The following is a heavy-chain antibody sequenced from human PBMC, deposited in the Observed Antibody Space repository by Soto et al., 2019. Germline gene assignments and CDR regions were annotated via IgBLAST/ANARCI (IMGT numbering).Heavy chain of an antibody. J-gene: IGHJ4*02. D-gene: IGHD2-8*01. Sequence: SETLSLTCAVYGGSFSGYYWSWIRQPPGKGLEWIGEINHSGSTNYNPSLKSRVTISVDTSKNQFSLKLSSVTAADTAVYYCARAKREIVLMVYATYYFDYWGQGTLVTVSS. CDR2: INHSGST. V-gene: IGHV4-34*01. CDR1: GGSFSGYY. CDR3: ARAKREIVLMVYATYYFDY.